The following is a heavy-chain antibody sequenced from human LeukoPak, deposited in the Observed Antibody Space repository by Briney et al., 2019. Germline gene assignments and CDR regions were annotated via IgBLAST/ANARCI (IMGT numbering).Heavy chain of an antibody. CDR3: ASSNLGSLGQFDP. Sequence: SETLSLTCTVSGGSISSYYWSWIRQPPGKGLEWIGYIYYSGSTNYNPSLKSRVTISVDTSKNQFSLKLSSVTAADTAVYYCASSNLGSLGQFDPWGQGTLVTVSS. CDR1: GGSISSYY. D-gene: IGHD3-10*01. J-gene: IGHJ5*02. CDR2: IYYSGST. V-gene: IGHV4-59*01.